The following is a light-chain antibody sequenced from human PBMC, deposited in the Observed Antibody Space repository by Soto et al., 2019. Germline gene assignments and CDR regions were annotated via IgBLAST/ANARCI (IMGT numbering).Light chain of an antibody. CDR2: EVN. J-gene: IGLJ2*01. CDR1: SSDVGGYKY. Sequence: QSALTQPPSASGSPGQSVTISCTGTSSDVGGYKYVSWYQQHPGKAPKLMIYEVNKRPSGVPDRFSGSKSGNTASLTVSGLQAEDEADYYCSSYAGSNNLGVFGGGTKVTVL. CDR3: SSYAGSNNLGV. V-gene: IGLV2-8*01.